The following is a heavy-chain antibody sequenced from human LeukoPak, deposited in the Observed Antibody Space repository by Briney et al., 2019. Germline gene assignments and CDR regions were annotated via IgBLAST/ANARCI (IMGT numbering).Heavy chain of an antibody. Sequence: GGSLRLSCAASVFTFSSYSMSWVRQAPGKGLEWVSVISGSGGSTYYADSVKGRFPISRDNSENTLYLRMNSLRAGDGAVYYCTKGRSYGSGSYLPFDYWGQGTLVTVSS. CDR3: TKGRSYGSGSYLPFDY. D-gene: IGHD3-10*01. CDR2: ISGSGGST. CDR1: VFTFSSYS. J-gene: IGHJ4*02. V-gene: IGHV3-23*01.